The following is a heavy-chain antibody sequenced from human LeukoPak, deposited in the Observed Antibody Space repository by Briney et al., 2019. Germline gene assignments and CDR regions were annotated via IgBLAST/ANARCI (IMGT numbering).Heavy chain of an antibody. V-gene: IGHV3-23*01. CDR1: GFTFSSYA. Sequence: GGSLRLSRAASGFTFSSYAMSWVRQAPGKGLEWVSAISGSGGSTYYADSVKGRFTISRDNSKNTLYLQMNSLRAEDTAVYYCAKAGYSYGYGYNWFDPWGQGTLVTVSS. D-gene: IGHD5-18*01. CDR2: ISGSGGST. J-gene: IGHJ5*02. CDR3: AKAGYSYGYGYNWFDP.